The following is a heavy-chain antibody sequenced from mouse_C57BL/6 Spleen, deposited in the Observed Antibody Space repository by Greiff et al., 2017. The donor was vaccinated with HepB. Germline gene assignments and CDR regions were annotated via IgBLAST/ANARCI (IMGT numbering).Heavy chain of an antibody. CDR3: ARGGGHGNYLYYYAMDY. CDR1: GYTFTGYW. V-gene: IGHV1-9*01. D-gene: IGHD2-1*01. CDR2: ILPGSGST. J-gene: IGHJ4*01. Sequence: VQLQQSGAELMKPGASVKLSCKATGYTFTGYWIEWVKQRPGHGLEWIGEILPGSGSTNYNEKFKGKATFTADTSSNTAYMQLSSLTTEDSAIYYCARGGGHGNYLYYYAMDYWGQVTSVTVSS.